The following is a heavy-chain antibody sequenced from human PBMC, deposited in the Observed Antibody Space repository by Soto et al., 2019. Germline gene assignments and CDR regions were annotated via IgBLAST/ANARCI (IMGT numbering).Heavy chain of an antibody. J-gene: IGHJ2*01. Sequence: QVQLVESGGGLVKPGGSLRLSCAASGFTFSDYYMSWIRQAPGKGLEGVSYISSSSNYTNYADSVKGRFTISRDNAKNSLYLQMNSLRDEDTAVYHCARTIAAAGGRRYFDLWGRGTLVTVSS. CDR2: ISSSSNYT. CDR3: ARTIAAAGGRRYFDL. D-gene: IGHD6-13*01. CDR1: GFTFSDYY. V-gene: IGHV3-11*05.